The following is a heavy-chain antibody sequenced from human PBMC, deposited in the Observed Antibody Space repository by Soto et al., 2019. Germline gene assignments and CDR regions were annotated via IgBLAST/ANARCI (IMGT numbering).Heavy chain of an antibody. CDR3: ASIWFGDFDY. Sequence: VAEGNSIGVGGHCSINRQPPGKGLEWIGYFHSSGATYKDPSLKSRATISVDTSKNQISLKLDSVTAADTAVYYCASIWFGDFDYWGHGTLVTVSS. D-gene: IGHD3-10*01. V-gene: IGHV4-30-4*01. CDR2: FHSSGAT. J-gene: IGHJ4*01. CDR1: EGNSIGVGGH.